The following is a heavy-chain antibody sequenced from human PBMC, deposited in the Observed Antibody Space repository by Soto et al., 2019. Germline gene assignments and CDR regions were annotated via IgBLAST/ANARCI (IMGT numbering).Heavy chain of an antibody. CDR1: GFTFSSYA. V-gene: IGHV3-30-3*01. J-gene: IGHJ4*02. CDR2: ISYDGSNK. D-gene: IGHD6-19*01. CDR3: ARGAVAGTGDY. Sequence: QVQLVESGGGVVQPGRSLRLSCAASGFTFSSYAMHWVRQAPGKGLEWVAVISYDGSNKYYADSVKGRFTISRDNSKNTLYLQMNSLRAEDRAVYYCARGAVAGTGDYWGQGTLVPVSS.